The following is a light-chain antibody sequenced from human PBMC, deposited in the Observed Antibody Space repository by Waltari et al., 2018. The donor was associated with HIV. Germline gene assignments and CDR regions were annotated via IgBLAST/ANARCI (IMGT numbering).Light chain of an antibody. CDR3: QQVNMPFT. J-gene: IGKJ3*01. CDR1: QGISTY. CDR2: AAS. V-gene: IGKV1-9*01. Sequence: DIQLTQSPSFLSASVGDRVTVTCRAGQGISTYLAWYQQKPGKAPKLLIYAASTLQTGVPSMFSGSGSGTEFTLTISSLQPEDVATYYCQQVNMPFTFGPGTKVDIK.